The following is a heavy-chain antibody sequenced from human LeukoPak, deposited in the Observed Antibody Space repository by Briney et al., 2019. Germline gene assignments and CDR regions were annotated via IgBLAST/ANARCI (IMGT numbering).Heavy chain of an antibody. Sequence: ASVKVSCKASGYTFTTYYMHWLRQAPGQGLEWMGIINPSGGSTTYAQKFQGRVTMTRDTSTSTVYMELSSLRSEDTAVFFCARAFTVRTRIDYWGQRTLVTVSS. V-gene: IGHV1-46*01. CDR1: GYTFTTYY. CDR3: ARAFTVRTRIDY. D-gene: IGHD4-11*01. J-gene: IGHJ4*02. CDR2: INPSGGST.